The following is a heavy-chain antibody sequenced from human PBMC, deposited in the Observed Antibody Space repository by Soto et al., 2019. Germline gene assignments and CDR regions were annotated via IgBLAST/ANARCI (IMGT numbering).Heavy chain of an antibody. Sequence: EVQLLESGGGLVHPGGSLRLSCAASGFTFSTHAMSWVRQAPGKGLEWVSGITDSGDSTFYGDSVKGRFTISRDNSMDTLYLQMNSLRAEDTALYYCAKEREVGSGYGMDVWGQGTTITVSS. V-gene: IGHV3-23*01. CDR3: AKEREVGSGYGMDV. CDR1: GFTFSTHA. J-gene: IGHJ6*02. CDR2: ITDSGDST. D-gene: IGHD1-26*01.